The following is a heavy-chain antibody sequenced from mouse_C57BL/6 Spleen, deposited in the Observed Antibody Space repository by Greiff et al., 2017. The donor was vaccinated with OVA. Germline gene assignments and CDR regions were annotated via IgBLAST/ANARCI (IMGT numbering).Heavy chain of an antibody. Sequence: EVKVEESGGGLVQPGGSMKLSCAASGFTFSDAWMDWVRQSPEKGLEWVAEIRNKANNHATYYAESVKGRFTISREASKSSVYLLMNILRAEDTGIYFCSAVYYGSSYVNYWGQGTTLTVSS. CDR3: SAVYYGSSYVNY. J-gene: IGHJ2*01. CDR1: GFTFSDAW. CDR2: IRNKANNHAT. V-gene: IGHV6-6*01. D-gene: IGHD1-1*01.